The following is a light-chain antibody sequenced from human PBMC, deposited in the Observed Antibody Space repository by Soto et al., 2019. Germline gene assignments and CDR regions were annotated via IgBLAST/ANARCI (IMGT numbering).Light chain of an antibody. V-gene: IGKV3-15*01. J-gene: IGKJ2*01. Sequence: EIVMTQSPATLSVSPGERATLSCRASQSVSSNLAWYQQKPGQAPRLLIYGASTRATGIPARFSGSGSGTEFTLTISSLQSEDFAVYYCQQYNTRKTFGQGTKVDIK. CDR1: QSVSSN. CDR3: QQYNTRKT. CDR2: GAS.